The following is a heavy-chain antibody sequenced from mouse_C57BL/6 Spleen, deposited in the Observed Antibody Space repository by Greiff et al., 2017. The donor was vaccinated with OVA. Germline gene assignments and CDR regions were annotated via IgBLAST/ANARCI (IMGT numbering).Heavy chain of an antibody. Sequence: EVQLVESGGGLVKPGGSLKLSCAASGFTFSDYGMHWVRQAPEKGLEWVAYISSGSSTIYYADTVKGRFTISRDNAKNTLFLQMTSLRSEDTAMYYCARGSPYDEGYFDVWGTGTTVTVSS. J-gene: IGHJ1*03. CDR2: ISSGSSTI. D-gene: IGHD2-12*01. CDR1: GFTFSDYG. CDR3: ARGSPYDEGYFDV. V-gene: IGHV5-17*01.